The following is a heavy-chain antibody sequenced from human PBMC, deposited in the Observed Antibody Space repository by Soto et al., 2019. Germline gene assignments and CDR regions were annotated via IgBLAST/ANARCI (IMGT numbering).Heavy chain of an antibody. Sequence: QVQLVQSGAEVKKPESSVKVSCKSSGGTFSNYGFSWVRQAPGQGLECMGVIVPIFGAEHPQKFQGRVTISEDESTNPVFMERRGLRSEDTAVYYCARGGSDYEGSGYYQGHVWGQGTTVTVSS. CDR1: GGTFSNYG. CDR3: ARGGSDYEGSGYYQGHV. V-gene: IGHV1-69*12. D-gene: IGHD3-22*01. J-gene: IGHJ6*02. CDR2: IVPIFGA.